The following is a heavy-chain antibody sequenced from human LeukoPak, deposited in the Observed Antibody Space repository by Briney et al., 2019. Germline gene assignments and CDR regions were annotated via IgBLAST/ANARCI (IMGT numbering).Heavy chain of an antibody. D-gene: IGHD2-2*01. J-gene: IGHJ6*03. Sequence: GGSLRLSFAASGFTFSTYGMHWVRQAPGKGLEWVAFIRYDGGSKYYADSVKGRFTISKDNSNNTLYLQMNSLRAEDTAVYYCAKDRSTSSYYYYMDVWGKGTTVTVSS. CDR2: IRYDGGSK. V-gene: IGHV3-30*02. CDR3: AKDRSTSSYYYYMDV. CDR1: GFTFSTYG.